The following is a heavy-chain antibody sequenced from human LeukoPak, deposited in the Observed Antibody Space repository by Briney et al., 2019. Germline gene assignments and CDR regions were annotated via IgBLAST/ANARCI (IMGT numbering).Heavy chain of an antibody. V-gene: IGHV3-23*01. J-gene: IGHJ4*02. Sequence: GGFLRLSCAASGFTFSSYAMSWVRRAPGKGLEWASAISGSGGSTYYADSVKGRFTISKDNSKSTLYLQMNSLRAEDTAVYYCAKEDSSGYYHDHVQFDYWGQGTLVTVSS. CDR3: AKEDSSGYYHDHVQFDY. D-gene: IGHD3-22*01. CDR2: ISGSGGST. CDR1: GFTFSSYA.